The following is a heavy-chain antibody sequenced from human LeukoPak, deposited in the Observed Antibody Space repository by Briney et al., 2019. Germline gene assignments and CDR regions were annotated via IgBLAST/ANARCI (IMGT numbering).Heavy chain of an antibody. CDR2: INHSGST. J-gene: IGHJ4*02. Sequence: KPSETLSLTCAVYGGSFSGYYWSWIRQPPGKGLEWIGEINHSGSTNYNPSLKSRVTISVDTSKNQFSLKLSSVTAADTAVYYCARSRFETAKYDFWSGYYTGGGYYFDYWGQGTLVTVSS. CDR1: GGSFSGYY. D-gene: IGHD3-3*01. CDR3: ARSRFETAKYDFWSGYYTGGGYYFDY. V-gene: IGHV4-34*01.